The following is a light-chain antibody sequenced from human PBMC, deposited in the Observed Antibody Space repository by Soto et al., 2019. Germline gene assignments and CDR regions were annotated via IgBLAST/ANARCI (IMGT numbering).Light chain of an antibody. J-gene: IGKJ2*01. CDR2: EAS. V-gene: IGKV1-39*01. CDR1: QDLNFY. Sequence: DIQMTQAQSSLSADIVDRVTITCRDRQDLNFYLHWFQQKPGKAPNLLVYEASNWQSGVPSRFSGSASGTDFSLPISDLQPEDSAIYYCQQSASTPYTFGQGTTLEI. CDR3: QQSASTPYT.